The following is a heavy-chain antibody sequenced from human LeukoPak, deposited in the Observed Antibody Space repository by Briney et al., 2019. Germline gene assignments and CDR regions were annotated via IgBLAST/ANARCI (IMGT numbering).Heavy chain of an antibody. V-gene: IGHV1-8*03. D-gene: IGHD5-18*01. CDR1: GYTFTSYD. CDR2: MNPNSGNT. CDR3: ARDGAYTAMVNGGMDV. J-gene: IGHJ6*02. Sequence: ASVKVSCKASGYTFTSYDINWVRQATGQGLEWMGWMNPNSGNTGYAQKFQGRVTITRDTSASTAYMELSSLRSEDTAVYYCARDGAYTAMVNGGMDVWGQGTTVTVSS.